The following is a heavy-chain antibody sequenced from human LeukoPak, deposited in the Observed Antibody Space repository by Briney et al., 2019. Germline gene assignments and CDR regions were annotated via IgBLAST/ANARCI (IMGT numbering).Heavy chain of an antibody. CDR1: GFTFSNYA. Sequence: PGGSLRLSCAASGFTFSNYAMSWVRQAPGKGLEWVSAISGSGGSTYYADSVKGRFTISRDNSKNTLYLQMNSLRAEDTAVYYCAREGIRVVVHGMDVWGQGTTVTVSS. CDR2: ISGSGGST. D-gene: IGHD2-21*01. J-gene: IGHJ6*02. V-gene: IGHV3-23*01. CDR3: AREGIRVVVHGMDV.